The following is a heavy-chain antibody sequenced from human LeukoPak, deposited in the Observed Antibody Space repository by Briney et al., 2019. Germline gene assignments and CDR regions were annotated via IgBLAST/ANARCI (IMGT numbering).Heavy chain of an antibody. Sequence: ASVKVSCKASGYTFTSYDINWVRQAIGQGLEWMGRMNPDSGNTGYAQTLQGGDTISRNTSISTAYMELSSLRSADTAVYYCATVGGHYGDDLPGWMGRGINLMDASGKGTTVTISP. D-gene: IGHD4-17*01. CDR2: MNPDSGNT. CDR3: ATVGGHYGDDLPGWMGRGINLMDA. J-gene: IGHJ6*04. CDR1: GYTFTSYD. V-gene: IGHV1-8*02.